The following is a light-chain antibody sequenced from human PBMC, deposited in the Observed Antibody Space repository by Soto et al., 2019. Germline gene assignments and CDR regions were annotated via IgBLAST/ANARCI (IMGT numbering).Light chain of an antibody. CDR1: QSISSW. V-gene: IGKV1-5*03. Sequence: DIQMTQSPSTLSASVGDRVTITCRASQSISSWLAWYQQKPGKAPKLLIYKAFSLESGVPSRFSGSGSGTEFTLTISSLQPEDFATYYCLQYRSFPRTFGQGPRWIS. CDR2: KAF. CDR3: LQYRSFPRT. J-gene: IGKJ1*01.